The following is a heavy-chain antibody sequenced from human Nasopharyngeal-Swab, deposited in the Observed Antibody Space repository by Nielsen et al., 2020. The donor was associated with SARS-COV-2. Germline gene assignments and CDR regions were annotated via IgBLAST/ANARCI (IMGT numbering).Heavy chain of an antibody. Sequence: GGSLRLSCAASGFTFSSFGMHWVRQAPGKGLEWVAFIAHDASNEYYGDSVKGRFSISRDNLQNTVHLQRSSLRAEDTAVYYCARGQGEYWGQGTLVTVSS. J-gene: IGHJ4*02. CDR2: IAHDASNE. CDR3: ARGQGEY. D-gene: IGHD1-26*01. V-gene: IGHV3-30*03. CDR1: GFTFSSFG.